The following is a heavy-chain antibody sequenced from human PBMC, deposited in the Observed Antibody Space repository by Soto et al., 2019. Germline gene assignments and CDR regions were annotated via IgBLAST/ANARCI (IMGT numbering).Heavy chain of an antibody. J-gene: IGHJ4*02. D-gene: IGHD3-22*01. CDR1: GGSISSYY. Sequence: SETLSLTCTVSGGSISSYYWSWIRQPPGKGLEWIGYIYYSGSTNYNPSLKSRVTISVDTSKNQFSLKLSSVTAADTAVYYCARAYDSSGYYRWGQGTLVTVSS. V-gene: IGHV4-59*01. CDR3: ARAYDSSGYYR. CDR2: IYYSGST.